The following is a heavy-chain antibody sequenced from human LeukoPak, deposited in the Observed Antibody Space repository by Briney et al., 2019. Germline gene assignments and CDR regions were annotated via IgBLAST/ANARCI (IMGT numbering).Heavy chain of an antibody. J-gene: IGHJ4*02. CDR3: ARVGANVLRYFDWLFEYYFDY. D-gene: IGHD3-9*01. CDR2: IIPVFGTP. V-gene: IGHV1-69*05. Sequence: GASVKVSCKASGGTFGRHAVGWVRQAPGQGLEWMGGIIPVFGTPNFAQRFQGRVTMTTDTSTSTAYMELRSLRSDDTAVYYCARVGANVLRYFDWLFEYYFDYWGQGTLVTVSS. CDR1: GGTFGRHA.